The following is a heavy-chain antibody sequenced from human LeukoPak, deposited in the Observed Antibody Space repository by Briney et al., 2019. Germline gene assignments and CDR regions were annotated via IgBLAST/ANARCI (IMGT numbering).Heavy chain of an antibody. CDR2: IDHSGNV. D-gene: IGHD2/OR15-2a*01. Sequence: PSETLSLTCSVSGYSITTGYYWGWIRQPPGKGLEWIGSIDHSGNVYHNPSLKSRVTISLEKSNNQFSLKVNSVTAADTAVYYCARDRGNFYQLLYQPPPFEFWGQGTLVTVSS. CDR3: ARDRGNFYQLLYQPPPFEF. CDR1: GYSITTGYY. V-gene: IGHV4-38-2*02. J-gene: IGHJ4*02.